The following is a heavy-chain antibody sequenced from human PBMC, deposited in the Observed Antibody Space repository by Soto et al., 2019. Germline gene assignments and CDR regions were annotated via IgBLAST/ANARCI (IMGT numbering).Heavy chain of an antibody. Sequence: QVHLVQSGAEVKKPGASVKVSCKASGYTFTSYSMLWVRQAPGQGLELVGIINPSGGGTSYAQKLQGRVTMTSDTSTCIVYMELASLRSEDTAVYYCARSCWQDDYWGQGTLVTVYS. D-gene: IGHD6-19*01. V-gene: IGHV1-46*03. CDR3: ARSCWQDDY. CDR2: INPSGGGT. J-gene: IGHJ4*02. CDR1: GYTFTSYS.